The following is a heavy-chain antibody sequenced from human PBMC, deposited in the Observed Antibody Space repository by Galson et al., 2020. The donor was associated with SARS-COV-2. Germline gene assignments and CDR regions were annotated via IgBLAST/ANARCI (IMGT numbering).Heavy chain of an antibody. V-gene: IGHV3-64*01. CDR2: ITSNGGST. CDR3: ARVMRCSSISCSLDY. J-gene: IGHJ4*02. CDR1: GFNFSNYA. D-gene: IGHD2-2*01. Sequence: GGSLRLSCAASGFNFSNYAMYWVRQAPGKGLEYVSAITSNGGSTYYANSVKGRFTISKDNSKNTLYLQMGSLRAEDMAVYYCARVMRCSSISCSLDYWGQGTLVTVSS.